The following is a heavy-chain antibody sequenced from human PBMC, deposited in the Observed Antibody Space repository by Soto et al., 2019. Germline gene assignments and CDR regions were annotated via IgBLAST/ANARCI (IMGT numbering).Heavy chain of an antibody. CDR1: GYTFTSYD. D-gene: IGHD3-3*01. CDR2: MNPNSGNT. J-gene: IGHJ6*02. Sequence: QVQLVQSGAEVKKPGASVKVSCKASGYTFTSYDINWVRQATGQGLEWMGWMNPNSGNTGYAQKFQGRVTMTRNTSISTAYMELSSLRSEDTAVYYCARGHPAEWLPPYYGMDVWGQGTTVTVSS. V-gene: IGHV1-8*01. CDR3: ARGHPAEWLPPYYGMDV.